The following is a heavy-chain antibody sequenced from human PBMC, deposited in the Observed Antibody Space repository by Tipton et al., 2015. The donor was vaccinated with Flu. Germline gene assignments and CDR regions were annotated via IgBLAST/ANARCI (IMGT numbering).Heavy chain of an antibody. CDR3: ARGLTTIFGGAFDN. D-gene: IGHD3-3*01. CDR2: FYHSGST. V-gene: IGHV4-38-2*02. J-gene: IGHJ4*02. Sequence: TLSLTCTVSGHSISNGYYWGWIRQSPGKGLEWIASFYHSGSTSFNPSLRSRVTVSVDTSKNQFSLKLNSVTAADTAVYYCARGLTTIFGGAFDNWGPGTLVTVSS. CDR1: GHSISNGYY.